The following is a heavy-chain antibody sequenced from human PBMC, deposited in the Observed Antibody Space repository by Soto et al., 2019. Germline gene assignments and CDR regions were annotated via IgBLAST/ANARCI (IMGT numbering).Heavy chain of an antibody. CDR1: GFTFSSYA. J-gene: IGHJ6*02. Sequence: GGSLRLSCAASGFTFSSYAMHWVRQAPGKGLEWVAVISYDGSNKYYADSVKGRFTISRDNSKNTLYLQMNSLRAEDTAVYYCARDSTIFGVRLGMDVWGQGTTVTVSS. V-gene: IGHV3-30-3*01. D-gene: IGHD3-3*01. CDR3: ARDSTIFGVRLGMDV. CDR2: ISYDGSNK.